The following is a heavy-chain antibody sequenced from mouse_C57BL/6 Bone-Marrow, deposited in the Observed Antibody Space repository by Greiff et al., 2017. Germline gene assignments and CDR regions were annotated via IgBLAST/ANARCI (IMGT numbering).Heavy chain of an antibody. CDR3: ARRGADGYYDY. D-gene: IGHD2-3*01. CDR2: ISNLAYSI. CDR1: GFTFSDYG. V-gene: IGHV5-15*01. Sequence: EVKLVESGGGLVQPGGSLKLSCAASGFTFSDYGMAWVRQAPRKGPEWVAFISNLAYSIYYADTVTGRFTLSRENAKNTLCLEMSRLRSEDTAMYYCARRGADGYYDYWGRGTTLTVSS. J-gene: IGHJ2*01.